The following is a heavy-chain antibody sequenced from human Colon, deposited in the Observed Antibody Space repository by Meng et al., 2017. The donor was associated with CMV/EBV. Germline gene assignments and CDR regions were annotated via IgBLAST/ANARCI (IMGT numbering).Heavy chain of an antibody. Sequence: AASGFTFTDHYMDWVRLAPGKGLEWVGRIRNKANSYTTDYAASVKGRFTISRDDSKNSVYLQMNSLKTEDTAVYYCARVWRGRWFAPWGQGTLVTVSS. CDR2: IRNKANSYTT. CDR1: GFTFTDHY. J-gene: IGHJ5*02. V-gene: IGHV3-72*01. CDR3: ARVWRGRWFAP. D-gene: IGHD2-21*01.